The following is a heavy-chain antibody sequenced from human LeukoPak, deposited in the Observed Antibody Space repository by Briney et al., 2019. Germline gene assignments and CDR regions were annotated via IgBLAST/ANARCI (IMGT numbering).Heavy chain of an antibody. CDR1: GFTFSSYA. Sequence: GGSLRLSCAASGFTFSSYAMSWVRQAPGKGPEWVSAISGSGGSTYYADSVKGRFTISRDNSKNTLYLQMNSLRAEDTAVYYCAKGITMVRGVIDYWGQGTLVTVSS. CDR3: AKGITMVRGVIDY. J-gene: IGHJ4*02. D-gene: IGHD3-10*01. V-gene: IGHV3-23*01. CDR2: ISGSGGST.